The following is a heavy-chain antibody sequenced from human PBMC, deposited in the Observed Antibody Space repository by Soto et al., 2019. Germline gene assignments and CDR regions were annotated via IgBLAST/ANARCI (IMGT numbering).Heavy chain of an antibody. J-gene: IGHJ6*02. CDR1: GGSVSSGSYY. Sequence: QVQLQESGPGLVKPSETLSLTCTVSGGSVSSGSYYWSWIRQPPGKGLEWIGYIYYSGSTNSNPSRKRTLTIHVDPPKSRFCRKLGSVTAADTSVYYWARDDKRGRAEGMDVWGHGSTVTV. CDR3: ARDDKRGRAEGMDV. CDR2: IYYSGST. V-gene: IGHV4-61*01. D-gene: IGHD3-16*01.